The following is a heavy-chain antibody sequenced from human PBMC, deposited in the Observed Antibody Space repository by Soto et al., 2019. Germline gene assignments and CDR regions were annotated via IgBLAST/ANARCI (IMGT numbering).Heavy chain of an antibody. CDR3: AHGGGWVY. CDR2: IYWDDDK. V-gene: IGHV2-5*02. J-gene: IGHJ4*02. Sequence: QITLKESGPTLVKPTQTLALTCTFSGFSLTTNALGVGWIRQPPGKALEWLALIYWDDDKRYSPSLKSRLTITKDTSKNQVILTMTNMDPVDTATYYCAHGGGWVYWGQGVLVTVSS. CDR1: GFSLTTNALG. D-gene: IGHD2-21*01.